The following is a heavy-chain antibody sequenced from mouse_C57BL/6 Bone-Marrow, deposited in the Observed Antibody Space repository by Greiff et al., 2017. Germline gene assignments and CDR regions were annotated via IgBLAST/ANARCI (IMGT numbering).Heavy chain of an antibody. V-gene: IGHV2-2*01. J-gene: IGHJ4*01. CDR1: GYSLTSYG. Sequence: VQLQQSGPGLVQPSPSLSISCTASGYSLTSYGVHWVRQSPGKGLEWLGVIWRGGSTDYNAAFISRLSIRKDNSKGKVFFKMYSLLADDTAIYSWARTGSAGWYAMDYWGQGTSVTVSS. CDR3: ARTGSAGWYAMDY. CDR2: IWRGGST.